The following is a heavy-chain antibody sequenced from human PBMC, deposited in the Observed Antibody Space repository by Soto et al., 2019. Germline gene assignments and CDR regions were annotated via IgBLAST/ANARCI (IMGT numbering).Heavy chain of an antibody. Sequence: LRLSCATSGFPFNDYYMTWIRQAPGKGLEWLSHISPKSTFRNYADSVKGRFTISRDNTESSLFLQMNSLGVDDTAVYSCVRGGGGGLFEHWGQGVLVTVPQ. D-gene: IGHD2-21*01. CDR1: GFPFNDYY. V-gene: IGHV3-11*06. CDR3: VRGGGGGLFEH. J-gene: IGHJ4*02. CDR2: ISPKSTFR.